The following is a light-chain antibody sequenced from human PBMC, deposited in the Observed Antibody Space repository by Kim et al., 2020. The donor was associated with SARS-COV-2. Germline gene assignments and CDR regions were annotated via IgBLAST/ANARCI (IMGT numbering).Light chain of an antibody. V-gene: IGKV1-39*01. CDR1: QYMSID. J-gene: IGKJ2*01. CDR2: AAG. CDR3: QQSFTTPRT. Sequence: SASVADRVTITCRASQYMSIDLNWYQQKPRKAPKLLIYAAGTLQSGVPSRFSGNGSETQFTLTISSLQPEDSATYYCQQSFTTPRTFGQGTKLEI.